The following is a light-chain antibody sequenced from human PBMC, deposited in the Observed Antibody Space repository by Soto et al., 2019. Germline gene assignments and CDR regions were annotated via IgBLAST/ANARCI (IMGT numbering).Light chain of an antibody. J-gene: IGKJ4*01. CDR2: DTS. CDR3: QYRSNWPLT. V-gene: IGKV3-11*01. CDR1: QSVSSY. Sequence: EIVLTQSPATLSLSPGERATLSCSASQSVSSYLAWYQQKPGQAPRLLIYDTSNRATGIPARFSGSGSGTDFTLTISSLEPEDFAVYYCQYRSNWPLTFGGGTKVEIK.